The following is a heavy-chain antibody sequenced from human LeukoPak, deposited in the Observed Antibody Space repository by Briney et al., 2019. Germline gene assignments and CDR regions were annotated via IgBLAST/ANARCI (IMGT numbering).Heavy chain of an antibody. CDR1: GFTVSSIY. V-gene: IGHV3-66*01. CDR3: ARAPGTTLHYGGLDV. CDR2: IYFDSST. Sequence: GGSLRLSCAASGFTVSSIYMTWVRQAPGKGLEWVSVIYFDSSTYYADSVRGRFTISRDDSKNTLFLQMSYLRVEDTAVYYCARAPGTTLHYGGLDVWGQGTRVTDSS. D-gene: IGHD4-17*01. J-gene: IGHJ6*02.